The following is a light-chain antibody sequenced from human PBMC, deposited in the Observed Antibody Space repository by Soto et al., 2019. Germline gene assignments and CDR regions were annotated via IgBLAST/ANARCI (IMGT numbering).Light chain of an antibody. J-gene: IGKJ2*01. CDR2: GAS. V-gene: IGKV3-20*01. CDR3: QQYGSSYT. CDR1: QSVSSSY. Sequence: EIVLTQTPGTLSLSPGERATLSCRASQSVSSSYLAWYQQKPGQAPRLLIYGASSRATGIPDRFSGSGSGTDFTLTISRLEPEDFAVYYCQQYGSSYTFGQGTNLEIK.